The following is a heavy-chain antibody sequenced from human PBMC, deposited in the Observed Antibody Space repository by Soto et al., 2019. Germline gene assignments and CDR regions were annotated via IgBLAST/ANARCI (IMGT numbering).Heavy chain of an antibody. J-gene: IGHJ4*02. Sequence: PSETLSLTCTVSGDSISGSPYFWGWIRQPPGKRLEWIGSIFYDGYTLYTPSLKSRVTISRDNSKNTLYLQMNSLRAEDTAVYYCAYSSTPFDYWGQGTLVTVSS. V-gene: IGHV4-39*07. CDR1: GDSISGSPYF. CDR2: IFYDGYT. CDR3: AYSSTPFDY. D-gene: IGHD6-13*01.